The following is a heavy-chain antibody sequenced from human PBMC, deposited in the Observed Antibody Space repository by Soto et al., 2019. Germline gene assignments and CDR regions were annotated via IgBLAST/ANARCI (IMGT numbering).Heavy chain of an antibody. J-gene: IGHJ6*02. CDR3: ARDRKPYYYYGMGV. CDR1: GGTFSSYA. Sequence: ASVKVSCKASGGTFSSYAISWVRQAPGQGLEWMGGIIPIFGTANYAQKFQGRVTITADKSTSTAYMELSSLRSEDTAVYYCARDRKPYYYYGMGVWGQGTTVTVSS. CDR2: IIPIFGTA. V-gene: IGHV1-69*06.